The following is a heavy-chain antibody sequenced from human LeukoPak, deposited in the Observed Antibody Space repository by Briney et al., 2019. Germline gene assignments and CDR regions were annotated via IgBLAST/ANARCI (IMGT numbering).Heavy chain of an antibody. CDR1: GFTFSDYY. Sequence: PGGSLRLSRAASGFTFSDYYMSWIRQAPGKGLEWVSYISSSGSTIYYADSVKGRFTISRDNAKNSLYLQMNSLRAEDTAVYYCARDLYYDSSGYYSRYWGQGTLVTVSS. J-gene: IGHJ4*02. D-gene: IGHD3-22*01. CDR3: ARDLYYDSSGYYSRY. CDR2: ISSSGSTI. V-gene: IGHV3-11*01.